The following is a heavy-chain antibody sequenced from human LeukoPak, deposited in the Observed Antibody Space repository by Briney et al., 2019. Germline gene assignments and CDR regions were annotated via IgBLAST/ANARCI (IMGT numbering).Heavy chain of an antibody. CDR2: IYHSGST. CDR1: GGSLSSSNW. J-gene: IGHJ4*02. CDR3: ASSIRYSGYEADY. Sequence: PSETLSLTCAVSGGSLSSSNWGSGVRPPPGKGLEWIGEIYHSGSTNYNPSLKSRVTISVDKSKNQFSLKLSSVTAADTAVYYCASSIRYSGYEADYWGQGTLVTVSS. V-gene: IGHV4-4*02. D-gene: IGHD5-12*01.